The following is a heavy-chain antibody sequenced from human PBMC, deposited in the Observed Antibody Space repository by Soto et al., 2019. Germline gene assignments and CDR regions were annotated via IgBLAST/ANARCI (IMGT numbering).Heavy chain of an antibody. Sequence: GGSLRLSCEASGFIFTNFWMHWVRHVPGKGLVWVARIDTSGHSTNYAESVKGRFTISRDNAKNTVSLQMNSLRVEDTGVYYCAKDSWYFDLWSQGSQVTVSS. V-gene: IGHV3-74*01. CDR3: AKDSWYFDL. D-gene: IGHD6-13*01. J-gene: IGHJ4*02. CDR2: IDTSGHST. CDR1: GFIFTNFW.